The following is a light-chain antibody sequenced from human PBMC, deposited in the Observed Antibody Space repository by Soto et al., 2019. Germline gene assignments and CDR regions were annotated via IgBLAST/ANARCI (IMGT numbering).Light chain of an antibody. CDR3: QQYGSSPPYT. Sequence: EIVLTQSPGTLSLSPGERATLSCRASQSVSRNYLAWYQQKHGQAPRLLTYGASTRATGIPDRFSGSGTGTDFTLTIRRLEPEDFAVYYCQQYGSSPPYTFGQGTKLEI. V-gene: IGKV3-20*01. CDR1: QSVSRNY. CDR2: GAS. J-gene: IGKJ2*01.